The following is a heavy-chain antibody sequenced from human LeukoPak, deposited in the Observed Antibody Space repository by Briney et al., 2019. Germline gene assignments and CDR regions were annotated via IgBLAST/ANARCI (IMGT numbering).Heavy chain of an antibody. Sequence: SLSLSCDASGFTFSTYPMHWVRHAPGKWLEWLTLISPDVNNAIYADSVKGRFSISRDHSEHTPYLQMTSLTTKDTAIYYCATGALPLGFLELIRPGNYFYNYMDVWGKGTMVVVSS. CDR1: GFTFSTYP. J-gene: IGHJ6*03. D-gene: IGHD3-3*01. V-gene: IGHV3-30*01. CDR3: ATGALPLGFLELIRPGNYFYNYMDV. CDR2: ISPDVNNA.